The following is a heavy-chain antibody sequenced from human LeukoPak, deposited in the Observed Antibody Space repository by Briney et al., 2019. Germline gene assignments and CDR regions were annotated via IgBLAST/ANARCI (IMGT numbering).Heavy chain of an antibody. D-gene: IGHD2/OR15-2a*01. CDR3: ARVVLSGAYQIDL. CDR2: INSDGSST. CDR1: GFTFSSYW. Sequence: PGGSLRLSCAASGFTFSSYWMHWVRQAPGKGLVWVSRINSDGSSTSYADSVKGRFTISRDNAQSTLYLQVNSLRVEDAAVYYCARVVLSGAYQIDLWGQGTLVTVSS. V-gene: IGHV3-74*01. J-gene: IGHJ5*02.